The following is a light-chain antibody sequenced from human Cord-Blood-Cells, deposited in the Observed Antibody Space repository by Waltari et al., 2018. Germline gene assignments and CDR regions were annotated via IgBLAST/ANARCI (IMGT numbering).Light chain of an antibody. Sequence: QSALTQPASVSGSPGQSITISCPGTSSDGGGYNYVSWYQQHPGKAPKLMIYEVSNRPSGVSNRFSGSKSGNTASLTISGLQAEDEADYYCSSYTSSSTYVFGTGTKVTVL. CDR3: SSYTSSSTYV. J-gene: IGLJ1*01. CDR1: SSDGGGYNY. V-gene: IGLV2-14*01. CDR2: EVS.